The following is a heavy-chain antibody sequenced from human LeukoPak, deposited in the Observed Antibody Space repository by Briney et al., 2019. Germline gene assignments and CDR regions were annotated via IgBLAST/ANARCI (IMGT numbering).Heavy chain of an antibody. Sequence: GGSLRLSCAASGLTFSSYGMHWVRQAPGKGLEWVAVISYDGSNKYYADSVKGRFTISRDNSKNTLYLQMNSLRAEDTAVYYCAKDQSGRIDYWGQGTLVTVSS. J-gene: IGHJ4*02. CDR2: ISYDGSNK. CDR3: AKDQSGRIDY. D-gene: IGHD1-1*01. V-gene: IGHV3-30*18. CDR1: GLTFSSYG.